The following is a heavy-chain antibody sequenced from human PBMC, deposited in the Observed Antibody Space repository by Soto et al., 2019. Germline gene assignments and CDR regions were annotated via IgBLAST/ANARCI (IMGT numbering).Heavy chain of an antibody. CDR2: IGTAGDT. CDR3: ARAGFWTPLNDAFYI. J-gene: IGHJ3*02. V-gene: IGHV3-13*01. CDR1: GFTFSSYD. Sequence: EVQLVESGGGLVQPGGSLRLSCAASGFTFSSYDMHWVRQATGKGLEWVSAIGTAGDTYYPGSVKGRFTISRENAKNSLDLQMNSLRDGDKAVYYCARAGFWTPLNDAFYIWGQGTMVTVSS. D-gene: IGHD3-3*01.